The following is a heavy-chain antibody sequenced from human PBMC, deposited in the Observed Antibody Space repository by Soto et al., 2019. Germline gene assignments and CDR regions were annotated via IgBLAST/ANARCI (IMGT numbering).Heavy chain of an antibody. J-gene: IGHJ4*02. CDR2: ISAYNGNT. D-gene: IGHD2-15*01. CDR1: GYTFTSYG. CDR3: ARDLFPAGHGSLLVDY. V-gene: IGHV1-18*01. Sequence: QVQLVQSGAEVKKPGASVKVSCKASGYTFTSYGISWVRQAPVQGLEWMGWISAYNGNTNYAQKRQGRVTMTTDTPTSTAYMELRSLRSDDTAVYYCARDLFPAGHGSLLVDYWGQGTLVTGSS.